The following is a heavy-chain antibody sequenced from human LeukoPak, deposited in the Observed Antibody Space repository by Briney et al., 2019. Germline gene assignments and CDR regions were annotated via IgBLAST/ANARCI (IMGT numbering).Heavy chain of an antibody. D-gene: IGHD2-2*01. J-gene: IGHJ5*02. V-gene: IGHV1-69*05. CDR3: ARDICSSTNCQYNWFDP. CDR2: IIPIFGTA. CDR1: GGTFSSYA. Sequence: SVKVSCKASGGTFSSYAISWVRQAPGQGLEWMGGIIPIFGTANYAQKFQGRVTMTRDTSISTAYMELSRLRSDDTAVYYCARDICSSTNCQYNWFDPWGQGTLVTVSS.